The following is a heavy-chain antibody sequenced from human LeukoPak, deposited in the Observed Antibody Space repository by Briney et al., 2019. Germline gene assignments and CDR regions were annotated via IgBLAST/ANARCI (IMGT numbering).Heavy chain of an antibody. CDR2: IYSGGST. CDR3: ARGRWLAAADY. CDR1: GSTVSSNY. V-gene: IGHV3-66*01. J-gene: IGHJ4*02. D-gene: IGHD6-13*01. Sequence: GGSLRLSCAASGSTVSSNYMSWVRQAPGKGLEWVSIIYSGGSTYYADSVKGRFTISRDNSKNTLYLQMNSLRAEETAVYYCARGRWLAAADYWGQGTLVTVSS.